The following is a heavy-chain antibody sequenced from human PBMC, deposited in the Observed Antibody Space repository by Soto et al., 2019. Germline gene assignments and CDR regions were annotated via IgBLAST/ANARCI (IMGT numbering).Heavy chain of an antibody. CDR2: IYYSGST. Sequence: QMQLQESGPGLVKPSQTLSLTCTVSGGSIRSSDYYWTWIRQPPGKGLEWIGYIYYSGSTNYNPSLKSRVTISVDTSRNQFSLKLSSVTAADTAVYFCARATYYSDTGGSPPLDYWGQGTLVTGSS. CDR1: GGSIRSSDYY. V-gene: IGHV4-30-4*01. J-gene: IGHJ4*02. D-gene: IGHD3-22*01. CDR3: ARATYYSDTGGSPPLDY.